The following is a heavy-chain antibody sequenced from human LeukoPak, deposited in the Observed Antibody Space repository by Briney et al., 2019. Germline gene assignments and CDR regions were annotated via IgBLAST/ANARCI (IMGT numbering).Heavy chain of an antibody. Sequence: TGRSLRLSCAASGFTFDDYGMSWVRQAPGKGLEWVSGINWNGGSTGYADSVKGRFTISRDNAKNSLYLQMNSLRAEDTALYHCARDLAENTAAGSWFDPWGQGTLVTVSS. D-gene: IGHD6-13*01. CDR3: ARDLAENTAAGSWFDP. V-gene: IGHV3-20*01. J-gene: IGHJ5*02. CDR2: INWNGGST. CDR1: GFTFDDYG.